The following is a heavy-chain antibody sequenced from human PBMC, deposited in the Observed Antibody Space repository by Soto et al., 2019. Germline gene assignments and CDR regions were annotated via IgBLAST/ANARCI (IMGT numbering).Heavy chain of an antibody. CDR3: TPVYGSWSWGWYFPS. J-gene: IGHJ5*02. V-gene: IGHV2-5*02. CDR1: GFSLTTTGVG. D-gene: IGHD1-26*01. Sequence: QITLRESGPSLVKPTETLTLTCTFSGFSLTTTGVGVGWIRQPPGKALEWLAVVFWDGGERYSPSLKSRVTITKDTSKAQVVFTMTNMDPADTPTYYCTPVYGSWSWGWYFPSWGQGTLVTVSS. CDR2: VFWDGGE.